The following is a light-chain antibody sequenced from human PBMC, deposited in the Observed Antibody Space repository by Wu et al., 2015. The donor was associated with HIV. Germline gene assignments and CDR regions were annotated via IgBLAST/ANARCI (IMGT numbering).Light chain of an antibody. V-gene: IGKV3-15*01. CDR3: QQRTSWPLT. J-gene: IGKJ5*01. Sequence: ETVMTQSPVTLSVSPGEGATLSCRASQSVGGNLAWYQQKPGQAPRLLIFGASARATGIPARFSGSGSGTEFTLTISSLEPEDFAVYYCQQRTSWPLTFGQGTRLEIK. CDR1: QSVGGN. CDR2: GAS.